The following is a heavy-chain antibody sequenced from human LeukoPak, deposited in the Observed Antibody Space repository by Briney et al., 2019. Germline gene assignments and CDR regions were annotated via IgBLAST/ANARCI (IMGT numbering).Heavy chain of an antibody. Sequence: ASVKVSCKASGYTFTSYYMHWVRQAPGQGLEWMGIINPSGGSTSYAQKFQGRVTMTRDTSTSTVYMELSSLRSEDTAVYYCASHVGYDSSGYYYSVAEYYYGMDVWGQGTTVTVSS. J-gene: IGHJ6*02. V-gene: IGHV1-46*01. CDR1: GYTFTSYY. CDR2: INPSGGST. CDR3: ASHVGYDSSGYYYSVAEYYYGMDV. D-gene: IGHD3-22*01.